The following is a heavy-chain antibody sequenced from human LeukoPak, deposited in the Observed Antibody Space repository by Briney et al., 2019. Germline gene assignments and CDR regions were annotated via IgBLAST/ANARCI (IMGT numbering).Heavy chain of an antibody. V-gene: IGHV1-2*02. Sequence: ASVKVSCKASGYTFTGYYMHWVRQAPGQGLEWMGWINPNSGGTNYAQKFQGRVTMTRDTSISTAYKELSRLRSDDTAVYYCARATVGKAVELIDYWGQGTLVTVSS. J-gene: IGHJ4*02. CDR1: GYTFTGYY. D-gene: IGHD3-10*01. CDR3: ARATVGKAVELIDY. CDR2: INPNSGGT.